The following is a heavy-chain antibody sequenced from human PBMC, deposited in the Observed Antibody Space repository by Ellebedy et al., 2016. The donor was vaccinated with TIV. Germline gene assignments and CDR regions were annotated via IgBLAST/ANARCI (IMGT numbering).Heavy chain of an antibody. CDR3: VRVMWPVPGPVDPFDY. J-gene: IGHJ4*02. CDR2: ITGGGDTK. V-gene: IGHV3-23*01. Sequence: GESLKISCAASGFPFSSHGMAWVRQAPGKGLEWLSGITGGGDTKYYDDFVKGWFTIFNDNSNNTVFLQLSSLRAEDTAVFYCVRVMWPVPGPVDPFDYWGQGTPVTVSS. CDR1: GFPFSSHG. D-gene: IGHD6-19*01.